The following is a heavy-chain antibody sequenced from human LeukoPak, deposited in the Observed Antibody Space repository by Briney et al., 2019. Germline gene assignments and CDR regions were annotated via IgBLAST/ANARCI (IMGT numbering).Heavy chain of an antibody. V-gene: IGHV1-18*01. CDR2: INAYNGNT. CDR1: GYTFTSYA. D-gene: IGHD4-17*01. Sequence: GASVKVSCKASGYTFTSYAITWVRQAPGQGLEWMGWINAYNGNTNYAQKLQGRVTMTTDTSTSTAYMELRSLRSDDTAVYYCARSPVTTPARGFDPWGQGTLVTVSS. CDR3: ARSPVTTPARGFDP. J-gene: IGHJ5*02.